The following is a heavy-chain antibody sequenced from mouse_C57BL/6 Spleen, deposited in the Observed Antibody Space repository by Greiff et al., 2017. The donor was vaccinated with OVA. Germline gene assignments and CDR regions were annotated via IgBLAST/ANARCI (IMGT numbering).Heavy chain of an antibody. V-gene: IGHV1-61*01. Sequence: QVQLKQPGAELVRPGSSVKLSCKASGYTFTSYWMDWVKQRPGQGLEWIGNIYPSDSETHYNQKFKDKATLTVDKSSSTAYMQLISLTSDDSAVYYCARGHAMDYWGQGTSVTVSS. CDR1: GYTFTSYW. CDR2: IYPSDSET. CDR3: ARGHAMDY. J-gene: IGHJ4*01.